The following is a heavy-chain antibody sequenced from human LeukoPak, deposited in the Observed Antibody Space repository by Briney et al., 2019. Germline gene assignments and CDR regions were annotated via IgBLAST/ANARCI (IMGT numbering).Heavy chain of an antibody. J-gene: IGHJ4*02. D-gene: IGHD1-26*01. CDR3: ARDPQIQVGATYNEGFDY. Sequence: SETLSLTCTVSGGSISSSSYYWGWIRQPPGKGLEWIGSICYSGSTYYNPSLKSRVTISVDTSKNQFSLKLSSVTAADTAVYYCARDPQIQVGATYNEGFDYWGQGTLVTVSS. CDR2: ICYSGST. V-gene: IGHV4-39*07. CDR1: GGSISSSSYY.